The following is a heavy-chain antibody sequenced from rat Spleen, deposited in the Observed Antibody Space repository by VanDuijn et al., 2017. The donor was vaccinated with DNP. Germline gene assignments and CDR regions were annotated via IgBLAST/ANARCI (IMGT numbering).Heavy chain of an antibody. D-gene: IGHD1-11*01. CDR1: GYSITSNS. J-gene: IGHJ2*01. V-gene: IGHV3-1*01. CDR3: ARWRIGPHYFDY. CDR2: ISYSGAT. Sequence: EVQLQESGPGLLKPSQSLSLTCSVTGYSITSNSWGWIREFPGNKMEYIGHISYSGATNYNPSLKSRISITRDTSKNQFFLHLSSVTTEDTATFYCARWRIGPHYFDYWGQGVMVTVSS.